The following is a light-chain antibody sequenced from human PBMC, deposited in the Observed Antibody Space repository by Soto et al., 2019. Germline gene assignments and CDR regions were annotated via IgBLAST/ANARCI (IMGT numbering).Light chain of an antibody. CDR2: GAS. Sequence: DIVLTQSPGTLSLSPGERATLSCRASQSVSSNYLAWHQQKPGQAPRLLIYGASSRATGIPDRFSGSGSGTDFTLTISRLEPEDFAVYFCQQYGSSPPWTCGQGTKVEI. CDR1: QSVSSNY. J-gene: IGKJ1*01. CDR3: QQYGSSPPWT. V-gene: IGKV3-20*01.